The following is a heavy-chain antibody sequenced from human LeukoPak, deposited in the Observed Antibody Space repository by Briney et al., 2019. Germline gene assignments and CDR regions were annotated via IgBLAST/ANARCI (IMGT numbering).Heavy chain of an antibody. CDR3: AKIDAMSGTYFDY. CDR1: GFTFNTYA. V-gene: IGHV3-23*01. J-gene: IGHJ4*02. Sequence: GGSLRLSCAASGFTFNTYAMSWVRQAPGKGLEWVSTISGSGGSTYYAASVKGRFTISRDNSKHTLYLQMNSLRAEDTAVYYCAKIDAMSGTYFDYWGQGTLVTVSS. D-gene: IGHD1-26*01. CDR2: ISGSGGST.